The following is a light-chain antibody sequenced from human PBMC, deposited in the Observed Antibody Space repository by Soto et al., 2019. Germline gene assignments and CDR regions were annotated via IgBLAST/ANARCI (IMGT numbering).Light chain of an antibody. CDR3: QQYGSSSRT. J-gene: IGKJ2*01. CDR2: GAS. Sequence: EIVLTQSPGTLSLSPGERATLSCRASQSVSSSYLAWYQQKPGQAPRLLIYGASSRATGIPDRFSGSGSGTDVPLTISRLEPEDFALYYCQQYGSSSRTFGQGTELEIK. V-gene: IGKV3-20*01. CDR1: QSVSSSY.